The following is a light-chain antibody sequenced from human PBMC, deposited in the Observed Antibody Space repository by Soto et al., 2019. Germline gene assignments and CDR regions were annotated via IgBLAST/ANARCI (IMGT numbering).Light chain of an antibody. V-gene: IGKV1-5*03. CDR2: KAS. J-gene: IGKJ4*01. Sequence: DIQMTQSPSTLSASVGDRVTITCRASQSISSWLAWYQQKPGKAPKLLIYKASSLESGVPSRFSGSGSGTEFNLTISSVQPDDFATYYCQQYNRSPLTFGGGTKVEIK. CDR3: QQYNRSPLT. CDR1: QSISSW.